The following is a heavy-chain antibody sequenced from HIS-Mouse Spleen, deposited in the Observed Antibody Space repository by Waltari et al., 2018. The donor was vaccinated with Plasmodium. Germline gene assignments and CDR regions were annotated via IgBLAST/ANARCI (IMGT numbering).Heavy chain of an antibody. CDR2: IKQEGSEK. D-gene: IGHD6-13*01. CDR3: ASSWYWYFDL. CDR1: GFTFSSYW. V-gene: IGHV3-7*01. J-gene: IGHJ2*01. Sequence: EVQLVESGGGLVQPGRSLRPSCSASGFTFSSYWMSWVRQAPGKGLEWVANIKQEGSEKYYVDSVKGRFTISRDNAKNSRYLQMNSLRAEDTAVYYCASSWYWYFDLWGRGTLVTVSS.